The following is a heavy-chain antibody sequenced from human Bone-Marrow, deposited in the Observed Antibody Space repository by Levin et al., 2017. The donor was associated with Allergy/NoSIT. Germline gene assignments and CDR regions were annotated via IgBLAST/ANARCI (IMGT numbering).Heavy chain of an antibody. Sequence: LSLTCAASGFTFSSYVMIWVRQAPGKGLEWVSAISGGGGSTYYADSVKGRFTISRDNSQNTLYLQINSLRAEDTAVYYCARPIAASRYYFDCWGQGTLVTVSS. J-gene: IGHJ4*02. CDR1: GFTFSSYV. V-gene: IGHV3-23*01. CDR3: ARPIAASRYYFDC. CDR2: ISGGGGST.